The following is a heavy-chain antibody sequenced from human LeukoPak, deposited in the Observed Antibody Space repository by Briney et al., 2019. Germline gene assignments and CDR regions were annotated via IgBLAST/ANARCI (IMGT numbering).Heavy chain of an antibody. D-gene: IGHD5-24*01. CDR1: GFTFSSYA. V-gene: IGHV3-23*01. CDR2: ISGSGGST. CDR3: ATQVEMATIRDYFDY. Sequence: PGGSLRLSCAASGFTFSSYAMSWVRQAPGKGLEWVSAISGSGGSTYYADSVKGRFTISRDNSKNTLYLQMNSLRAEDTAVYYCATQVEMATIRDYFDYWGQGTLVTVSS. J-gene: IGHJ4*02.